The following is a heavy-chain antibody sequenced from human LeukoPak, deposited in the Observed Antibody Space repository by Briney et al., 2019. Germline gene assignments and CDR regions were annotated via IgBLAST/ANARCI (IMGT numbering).Heavy chain of an antibody. V-gene: IGHV1-18*01. CDR1: GYTFTSYG. D-gene: IGHD6-13*01. J-gene: IGHJ5*02. Sequence: ASVKVSCKASGYTFTSYGISWVRQAPGQGLEWMGWISAYNGNTNYAQKLQGRVTMTTDTSTSTAYMELRSLRSDDTAAYYCARVRQQLAPSWFDPWGQGTLVTVSS. CDR3: ARVRQQLAPSWFDP. CDR2: ISAYNGNT.